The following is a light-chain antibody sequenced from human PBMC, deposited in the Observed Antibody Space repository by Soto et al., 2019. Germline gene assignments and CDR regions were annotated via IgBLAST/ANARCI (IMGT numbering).Light chain of an antibody. V-gene: IGKV3-11*01. CDR1: QSVTSY. CDR2: DAS. CDR3: QQRSSWPIT. Sequence: EIVLTQSPATLSLSPGERATVSCRAGQSVTSYLAWYQQRPGQAPRLLINDASRRATGIPDRFSGSGSGADFTLTISSLEPEDFAVYYCQQRSSWPITFGQGTRLEIK. J-gene: IGKJ5*01.